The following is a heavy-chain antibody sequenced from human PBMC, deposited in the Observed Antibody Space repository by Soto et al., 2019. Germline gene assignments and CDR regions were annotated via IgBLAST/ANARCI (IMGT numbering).Heavy chain of an antibody. V-gene: IGHV3-30-3*01. CDR2: ISDDGSIK. J-gene: IGHJ4*02. Sequence: GGSLTLSCAASGFSFTNYAMHWVRQAPGKGLEWVAVISDDGSIKYYADSVKGRFTTSRDNSKNTFYLQMNSLRGDDTALYYCARAIETAMHPCDYWGQGALVTVAS. D-gene: IGHD5-18*01. CDR1: GFSFTNYA. CDR3: ARAIETAMHPCDY.